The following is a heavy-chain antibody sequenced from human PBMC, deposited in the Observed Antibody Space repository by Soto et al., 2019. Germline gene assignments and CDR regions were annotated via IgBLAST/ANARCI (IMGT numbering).Heavy chain of an antibody. CDR1: EFTFSNYA. CDR2: ISYGGGTT. Sequence: GGSLRLSCAASEFTFSNYAMSWVRQAPGKGLEWVSAISYGGGTTYYADSVKGRFTISRDNSENTLYLQMNSLRAEDTAVYYCAKNPGYYYDSTGYHFDYWGQGTLVTVSS. D-gene: IGHD3-22*01. CDR3: AKNPGYYYDSTGYHFDY. V-gene: IGHV3-23*01. J-gene: IGHJ4*02.